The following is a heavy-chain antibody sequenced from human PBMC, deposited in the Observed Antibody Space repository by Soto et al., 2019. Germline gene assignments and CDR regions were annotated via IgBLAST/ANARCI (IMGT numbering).Heavy chain of an antibody. V-gene: IGHV3-7*01. Sequence: EVQLVDSGGGLVQPGGSLSLSCRASGFTFYTYWMNWVRQAPGMGMEWVANIKSDGSEKYYVDSVNDRFTISTDNTKTSMYLHMNCLGVEDTVMYHCMSDHGGWWGPGTLVNVSS. J-gene: IGHJ4*02. CDR2: IKSDGSEK. D-gene: IGHD6-19*01. CDR3: MSDHGGW. CDR1: GFTFYTYW.